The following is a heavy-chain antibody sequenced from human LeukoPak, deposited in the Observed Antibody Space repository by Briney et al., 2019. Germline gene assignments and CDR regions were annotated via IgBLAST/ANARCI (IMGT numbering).Heavy chain of an antibody. CDR3: ARIVGATNEDFDY. V-gene: IGHV1-69*13. J-gene: IGHJ4*02. CDR2: IIPIFGTA. Sequence: SVKVSCKASGGTFSSYAISWVRQAPGQGLEWMGGIIPIFGTANYAQKFQGRVTITADDSTSTAYMELSSLRSEDTAVYYCARIVGATNEDFDYWGQGTLVTVSS. CDR1: GGTFSSYA. D-gene: IGHD1-26*01.